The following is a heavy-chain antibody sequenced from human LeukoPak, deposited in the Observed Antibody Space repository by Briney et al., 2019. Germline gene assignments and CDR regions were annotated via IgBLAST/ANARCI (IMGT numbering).Heavy chain of an antibody. Sequence: GASVKVSCKASGYTFTSYGISWVRQAPGQGLEWMGWISAYNGNTNYAQKLQGRVTMTTDTSTSTAYMELGSLRSDDTAVYYCARATQYSSGWYYYYYGMDVWGQGTTVTVSS. CDR2: ISAYNGNT. D-gene: IGHD6-19*01. J-gene: IGHJ6*02. V-gene: IGHV1-18*01. CDR3: ARATQYSSGWYYYYYGMDV. CDR1: GYTFTSYG.